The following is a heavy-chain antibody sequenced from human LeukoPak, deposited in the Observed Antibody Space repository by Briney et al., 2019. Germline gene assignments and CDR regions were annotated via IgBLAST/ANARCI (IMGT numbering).Heavy chain of an antibody. CDR3: TRDLMDYDVSTGLHHYYMDV. CDR2: INGDGRNI. V-gene: IGHV3-74*01. CDR1: GFTFSSYW. J-gene: IGHJ6*02. Sequence: GRSLRLSCVASGFTFSSYWMHWVRQDPRKGLVGVSRINGDGRNINYADSVRGRFTISRDNAKNTLFLQMNTLRVEDTAVYYCTRDLMDYDVSTGLHHYYMDVWGQGTTVTVSS. D-gene: IGHD3-9*01.